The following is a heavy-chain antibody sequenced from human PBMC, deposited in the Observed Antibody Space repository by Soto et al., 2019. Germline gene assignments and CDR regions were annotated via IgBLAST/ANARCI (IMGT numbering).Heavy chain of an antibody. Sequence: PGESLKISCTASGFTFSMYWMHWVRQVPGKVPECVSRISDDGSRADYADSVKGRFTISRDNAKNTLYLEMHVLRADDTAVYYCTRGPRPSSVGTGAFWGQGXPVTVYS. J-gene: IGHJ4*02. CDR1: GFTFSMYW. V-gene: IGHV3-74*01. CDR3: TRGPRPSSVGTGAF. CDR2: ISDDGSRA. D-gene: IGHD3-10*01.